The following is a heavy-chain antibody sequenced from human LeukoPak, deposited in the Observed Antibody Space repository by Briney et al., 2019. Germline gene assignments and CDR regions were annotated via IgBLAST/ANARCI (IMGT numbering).Heavy chain of an antibody. CDR2: ISSSSSYI. J-gene: IGHJ4*02. D-gene: IGHD1-1*01. CDR1: GFTFSGYS. V-gene: IGHV3-21*01. Sequence: GGSLRLSCAASGFTFSGYSMNWVRQAPGKGLEWVSSISSSSSYIYYADSVKGRFTISRDNAKNSLYLQMNSLRAEDTAVYYCARLSWNDDPGYFDYWGQGTLVTVSS. CDR3: ARLSWNDDPGYFDY.